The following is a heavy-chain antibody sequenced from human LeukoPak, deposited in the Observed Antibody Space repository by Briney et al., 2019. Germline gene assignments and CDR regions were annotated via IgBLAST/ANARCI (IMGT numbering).Heavy chain of an antibody. V-gene: IGHV3-7*01. CDR3: ARAGSNWNYVY. Sequence: GGYLRLSCTASEFTFRDFLMSWVRQTPGKGLEWVVNIKQDGSEKYYADSVKGRFTISRDNTKNSLSLQMNSLRAEDTAVYYCARAGSNWNYVYWGQGTLVTVSS. CDR1: EFTFRDFL. CDR2: IKQDGSEK. D-gene: IGHD1-7*01. J-gene: IGHJ4*02.